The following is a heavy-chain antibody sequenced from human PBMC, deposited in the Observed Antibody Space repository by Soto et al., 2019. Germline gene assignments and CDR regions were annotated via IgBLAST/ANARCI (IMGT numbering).Heavy chain of an antibody. CDR3: AMVVVTAHNWFDP. CDR1: GGTFSSYT. J-gene: IGHJ5*02. D-gene: IGHD2-21*02. CDR2: IIPILGIA. V-gene: IGHV1-69*02. Sequence: QVQLVQSGAEVKKPGSSVKVSCKASGGTFSSYTISWVRQAPGQGLEWMGRIIPILGIANYAQKFQGRVTXTXDXXTSTAYMELSSLRSEDTAVYYCAMVVVTAHNWFDPWGQGTLVTVSS.